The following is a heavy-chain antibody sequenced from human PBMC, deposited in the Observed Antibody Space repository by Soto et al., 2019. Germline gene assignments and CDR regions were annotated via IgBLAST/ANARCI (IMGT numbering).Heavy chain of an antibody. J-gene: IGHJ6*02. V-gene: IGHV4-4*02. D-gene: IGHD6-25*01. CDR2: IYHSGST. CDR1: GGSISSSNW. CDR3: ARDGAANYGMDV. Sequence: KTSETLSLTCAVSGGSISSSNWWSWVRQPPGKGVEWIGEIYHSGSTNYNPSLKRRVTISVDKSKNQFSLKLSSVTAAATAVYYCARDGAANYGMDVWGQGTTVTVSS.